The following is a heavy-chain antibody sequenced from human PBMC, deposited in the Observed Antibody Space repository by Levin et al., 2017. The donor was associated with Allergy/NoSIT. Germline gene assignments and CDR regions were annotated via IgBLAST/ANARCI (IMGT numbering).Heavy chain of an antibody. CDR3: ARAVRCSSTSCYARFDY. V-gene: IGHV4-39*01. J-gene: IGHJ4*02. Sequence: SETLSLTCTVSGGSISSSSYYWGWIRQPPGKGLEWIGIIYYSGSTYYNPSLKSRVTISVDTPKTQFSLKLSPVTAADTAVYYGARAVRCSSTSCYARFDYWGQGTLVTVSA. CDR1: GGSISSSSYY. CDR2: IYYSGST. D-gene: IGHD2-2*01.